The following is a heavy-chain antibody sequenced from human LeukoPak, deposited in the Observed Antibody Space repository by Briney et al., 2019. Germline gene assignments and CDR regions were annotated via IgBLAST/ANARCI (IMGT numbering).Heavy chain of an antibody. CDR2: IIPILGIA. D-gene: IGHD2-15*01. J-gene: IGHJ4*02. V-gene: IGHV1-69*04. CDR3: ARIYCSGGSCIHNPAYYFDY. Sequence: SVKVSCKASGGTFSSYAISWVRQAPGQGLEWMGRIIPILGIANYAQKFQGKVTITADKSTSTAYMELSSLRSEDTAVYYCARIYCSGGSCIHNPAYYFDYWGQGTLVTVSS. CDR1: GGTFSSYA.